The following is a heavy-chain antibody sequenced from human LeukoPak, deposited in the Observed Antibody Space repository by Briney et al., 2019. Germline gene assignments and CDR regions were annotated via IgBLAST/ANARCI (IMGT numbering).Heavy chain of an antibody. J-gene: IGHJ4*02. CDR3: ARAYSSSWYSIGGNYFDY. Sequence: GGSLRLSCAASGFSFSSYSMNWVRQAPGKGLEWVSSISSSSSYIYYADSVKGRFTISRDNAKNSLYLQMNSLRAEDTAVYYCARAYSSSWYSIGGNYFDYWGQGTLVTVSS. V-gene: IGHV3-21*01. D-gene: IGHD6-13*01. CDR1: GFSFSSYS. CDR2: ISSSSSYI.